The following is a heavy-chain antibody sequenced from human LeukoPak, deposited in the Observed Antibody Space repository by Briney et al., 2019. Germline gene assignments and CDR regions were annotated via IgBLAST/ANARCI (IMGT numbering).Heavy chain of an antibody. V-gene: IGHV4-59*01. CDR3: TRAVAARPYYFDF. J-gene: IGHJ4*02. Sequence: PSETLSLTCTVSGDSISSYYWSWIRQPPGKGLEWIGYIYNSGSTNYNPSLKSRVTISVDTSKNQFSLKLSYVTAADTAVYYCTRAVAARPYYFDFWGQGTLVTVSS. CDR2: IYNSGST. CDR1: GDSISSYY. D-gene: IGHD6-6*01.